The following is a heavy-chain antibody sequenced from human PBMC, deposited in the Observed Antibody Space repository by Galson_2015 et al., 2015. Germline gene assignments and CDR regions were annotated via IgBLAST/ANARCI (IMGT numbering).Heavy chain of an antibody. V-gene: IGHV6-1*01. CDR3: SRAAAAGVNFDY. J-gene: IGHJ4*02. CDR2: TYYRSKWYN. CDR1: GDSVSSNTVA. Sequence: CAISGDSVSSNTVAWNWIRQSPSRGLEWLGRTYYRSKWYNDYAVSVKSRISINPDTSKNQFSLQPNSVTPEDTAVYYCSRAAAAGVNFDYWGQGTLVTVSS. D-gene: IGHD6-25*01.